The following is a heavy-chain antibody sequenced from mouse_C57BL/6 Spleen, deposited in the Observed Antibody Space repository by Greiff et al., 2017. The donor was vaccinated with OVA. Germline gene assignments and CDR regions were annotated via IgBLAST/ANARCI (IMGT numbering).Heavy chain of an antibody. CDR3: AREGITRAMDY. V-gene: IGHV1-55*01. CDR2: IYPGSGST. CDR1: GYTFTSYW. Sequence: QVQLQQSGAELVKPGASVKMSCKASGYTFTSYWITWVKQRPGQGLEWIGDIYPGSGSTNYNEKFKSKATLTVDTSSSTAYMQLSSLTSEDSAVYYCAREGITRAMDYWGQGTSVTVSS. J-gene: IGHJ4*01. D-gene: IGHD2-4*01.